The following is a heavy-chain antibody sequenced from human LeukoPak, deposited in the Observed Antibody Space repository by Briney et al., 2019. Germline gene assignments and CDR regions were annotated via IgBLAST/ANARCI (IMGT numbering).Heavy chain of an antibody. J-gene: IGHJ4*02. D-gene: IGHD6-13*01. CDR2: ISYDGSNK. CDR1: GFTFSCYG. CDR3: AKAYSSSWYPNFDS. V-gene: IGHV3-30*18. Sequence: GGSLRLSCAASGFTFSCYGMHWVRQAPGKGLEWVAVISYDGSNKYYADSVKGRFTISRDSSKNTLYLQMNSLRAEDTAVYYCAKAYSSSWYPNFDSWGQGTLVTVSS.